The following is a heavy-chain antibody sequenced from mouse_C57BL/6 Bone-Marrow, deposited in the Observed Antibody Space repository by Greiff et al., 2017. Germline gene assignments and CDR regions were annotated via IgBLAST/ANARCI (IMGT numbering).Heavy chain of an antibody. V-gene: IGHV1-39*01. D-gene: IGHD3-2*02. CDR1: GYSFTDYN. Sequence: VQLKESGPELVKPGASVKISCKASGYSFTDYNMNWVKQSNGKSLEWIGVINPNYGTTSYNQKFKGKATLTVDQSSSTAYMQLNSLTSEDSAVDYCARDETTQATDFADWGQGTLVTVSA. J-gene: IGHJ3*01. CDR3: ARDETTQATDFAD. CDR2: INPNYGTT.